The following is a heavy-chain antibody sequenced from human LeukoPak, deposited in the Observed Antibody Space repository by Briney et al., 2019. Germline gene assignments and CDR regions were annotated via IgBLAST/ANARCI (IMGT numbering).Heavy chain of an antibody. D-gene: IGHD3-10*01. CDR2: ISSSSSYI. J-gene: IGHJ5*02. Sequence: GGSLRLSCAASGFTFSSYSMNWVRQAPGKGLEWVSSISSSSSYIYYADSVKGRSTISRDNAKNSLYLQMNSLRAEDTAVYYCARERYYYGSGSYSAAFDPWGQGTLVTVSS. CDR3: ARERYYYGSGSYSAAFDP. V-gene: IGHV3-21*01. CDR1: GFTFSSYS.